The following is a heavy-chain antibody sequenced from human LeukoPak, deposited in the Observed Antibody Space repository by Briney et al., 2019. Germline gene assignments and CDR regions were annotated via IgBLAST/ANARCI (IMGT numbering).Heavy chain of an antibody. Sequence: GGSLRLSCAASGFTVTSNYMSWVRQAPGKGLEWVSVLYSDGTTYYADSVKGRFTISRDDSKNTLSLQLNNLRADDTAVYYCARAAYDSNGYTANHDYWGQGTLVTVSS. V-gene: IGHV3-53*01. CDR3: ARAAYDSNGYTANHDY. CDR2: LYSDGTT. J-gene: IGHJ4*02. CDR1: GFTVTSNY. D-gene: IGHD3-22*01.